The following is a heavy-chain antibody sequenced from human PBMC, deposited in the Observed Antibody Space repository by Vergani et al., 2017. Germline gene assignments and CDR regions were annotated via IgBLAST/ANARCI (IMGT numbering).Heavy chain of an antibody. CDR3: ARGPYDFWGGYRMGYYFDY. CDR2: IYYSGST. D-gene: IGHD3-3*01. V-gene: IGHV4-31*03. CDR1: GGSISSGGYY. J-gene: IGHJ4*02. Sequence: QVQLQESGPGLVKPSQTLSLTCTVSGGSISSGGYYWSWIRQHPGKGLEWIGYIYYSGSTYYNPSLKSRVTISVDTSKNQFSLKLSSVTAADTAVYYCARGPYDFWGGYRMGYYFDYWGQGTLVTVSS.